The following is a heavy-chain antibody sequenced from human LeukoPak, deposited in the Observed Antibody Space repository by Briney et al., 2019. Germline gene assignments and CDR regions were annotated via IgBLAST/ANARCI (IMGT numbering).Heavy chain of an antibody. CDR2: IKQDGSKK. V-gene: IGHV3-7*04. CDR3: TRVGYIDEGIDY. J-gene: IGHJ4*02. Sequence: GGSLRLSCVASGFPFSSYWMAWVRQAPGKGLEWVANIKQDGSKKSYVDSVKGRFTISRDNAKNSLYLQTNSLRAEDTAIYYCTRVGYIDEGIDYWGQGTLVTVSS. D-gene: IGHD5-24*01. CDR1: GFPFSSYW.